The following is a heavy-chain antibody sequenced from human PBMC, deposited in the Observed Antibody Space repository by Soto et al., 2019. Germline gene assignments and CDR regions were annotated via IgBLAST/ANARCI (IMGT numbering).Heavy chain of an antibody. CDR2: IYHSGRT. J-gene: IGHJ4*02. CDR3: ARVSSSPSIYFDY. CDR1: GVSISSGGYY. D-gene: IGHD6-6*01. V-gene: IGHV4-31*03. Sequence: SETLSLTCTVSGVSISSGGYYWGWIRQHPGKGLEWIGNIYHSGRTYYNPSLKSRVIMSVDTSKNHFSLNLNSVTAADTAMYFCARVSSSPSIYFDYWGQGTLVTVSS.